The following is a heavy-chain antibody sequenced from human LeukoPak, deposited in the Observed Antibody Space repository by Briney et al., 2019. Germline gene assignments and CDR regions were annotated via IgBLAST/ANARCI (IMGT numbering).Heavy chain of an antibody. D-gene: IGHD6-13*01. V-gene: IGHV4-34*01. J-gene: IGHJ5*02. CDR1: GGSFSGYY. CDR2: INHSGST. CDR3: ARRAFGAAAEWFDP. Sequence: SETLSLTCAVYGGSFSGYYWSWIRQPPGKGLEWIGEINHSGSTNYNPSLKSRVTLSVDTSNNQFSLRLSSVTAADTAVYYCARRAFGAAAEWFDPWGQGILVTVSS.